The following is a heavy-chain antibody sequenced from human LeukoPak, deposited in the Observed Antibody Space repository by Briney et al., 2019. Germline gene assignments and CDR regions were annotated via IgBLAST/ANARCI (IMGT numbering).Heavy chain of an antibody. CDR2: ILYDGSNK. J-gene: IGHJ6*03. CDR3: ARVGYSSSWSSHYYYYMDV. CDR1: GFIFSSYA. Sequence: GTSLRLSCAASGFIFSSYAMHWVRQAPGKGLEWVAVILYDGSNKYYADSVKGRFTISRDNSKNTLYLQMNSLRAEDTAVYYCARVGYSSSWSSHYYYYMDVWGKGTTVTVSS. D-gene: IGHD6-13*01. V-gene: IGHV3-30*04.